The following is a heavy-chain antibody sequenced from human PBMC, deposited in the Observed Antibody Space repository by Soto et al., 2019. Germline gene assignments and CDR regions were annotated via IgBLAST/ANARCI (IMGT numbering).Heavy chain of an antibody. D-gene: IGHD3-22*01. J-gene: IGHJ4*02. CDR1: GGSISRSNC. V-gene: IGHV4-4*02. CDR2: IYHSGST. CDR3: ARRSSGYYHIPFDS. Sequence: PSETLSLTCAVSGGSISRSNCWIWVRQPPGKGLEWIGEIYHSGSTNYNPSLKSRVTISVDKSKNQFSLKLSSVTAADTAVYYCARRSSGYYHIPFDSWGQGTLVTVSS.